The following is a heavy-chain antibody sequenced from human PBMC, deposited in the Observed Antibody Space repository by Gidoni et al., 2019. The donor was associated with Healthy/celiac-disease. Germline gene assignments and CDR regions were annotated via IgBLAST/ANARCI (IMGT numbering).Heavy chain of an antibody. V-gene: IGHV3-48*03. Sequence: EVQLVESGGGVVQPGGALRLSCAASGFTFSSYEMTWVRQAPGKGLEWVSYISSSGSTIYYADSVKGRFPISRDNAKNSLYLQMNSLRAEATAVYYCAGSGFDYYYGMDVWGHGTTVTVSS. CDR1: GFTFSSYE. D-gene: IGHD5-12*01. CDR2: ISSSGSTI. J-gene: IGHJ6*02. CDR3: AGSGFDYYYGMDV.